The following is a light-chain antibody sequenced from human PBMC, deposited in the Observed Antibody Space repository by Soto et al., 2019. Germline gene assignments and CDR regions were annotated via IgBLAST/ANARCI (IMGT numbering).Light chain of an antibody. V-gene: IGKV3-20*01. J-gene: IGKJ5*01. Sequence: ESVLTQSPGTLSLSPGERATLSCRASQSVSSSYLVWHQQKPGQAPRLLIYGASSRATGIPDRFSGSGSGTDFTLTISRLEPEDFAVYYCQQYGSSPPITFGQGTRLEIK. CDR1: QSVSSSY. CDR3: QQYGSSPPIT. CDR2: GAS.